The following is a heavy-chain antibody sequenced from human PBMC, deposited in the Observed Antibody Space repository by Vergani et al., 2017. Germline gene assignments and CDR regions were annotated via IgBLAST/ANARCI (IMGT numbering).Heavy chain of an antibody. Sequence: EVQLVESGGGIVKPGGHLRLSCVASGFSFRNAWMNWVRRTPGKGLEWVGRIKSTFGRGTTDHAAAVKGRFTISRDDSKNTLFLQMNGLKTEDIGVYYCTTDPRYCGDGSCYWLRDHHYYGMDVWGQGTTVTVSS. D-gene: IGHD2-21*01. V-gene: IGHV3-15*07. CDR1: GFSFRNAW. J-gene: IGHJ6*02. CDR2: IKSTFGRGTT. CDR3: TTDPRYCGDGSCYWLRDHHYYGMDV.